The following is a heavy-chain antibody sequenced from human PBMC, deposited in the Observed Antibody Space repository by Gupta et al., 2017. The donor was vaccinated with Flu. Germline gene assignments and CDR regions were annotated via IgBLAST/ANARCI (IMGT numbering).Heavy chain of an antibody. V-gene: IGHV3-11*01. CDR3: ARDRRDLDKGYYYYNMDV. CDR2: LTSSGGTV. Sequence: WIREARGKGLEWRAYLTSSGGTVFYADSVQGRFSVYRDTDKNSLYLQWGSVRADDAATYYCARDRRDLDKGYYYYNMDVWGEGATVTVSS. J-gene: IGHJ6*03. D-gene: IGHD3-9*01.